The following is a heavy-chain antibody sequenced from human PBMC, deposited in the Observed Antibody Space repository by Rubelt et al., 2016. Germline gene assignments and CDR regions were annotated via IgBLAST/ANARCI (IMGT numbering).Heavy chain of an antibody. CDR2: ISSSGHTI. D-gene: IGHD1-26*01. J-gene: IGHJ4*02. V-gene: IGHV3-11*04. CDR1: GFTFSDYY. Sequence: GESGGGLVQPGGSLRLSCVASGFTFSDYYMSWIRQAPGKGLEWVSYISSSGHTIYYADSVKGRFTISRDSSRNTLYLQMNSLRPEGTAVYYCVKDGEGAANYFADWGQGALLTVSS. CDR3: VKDGEGAANYFAD.